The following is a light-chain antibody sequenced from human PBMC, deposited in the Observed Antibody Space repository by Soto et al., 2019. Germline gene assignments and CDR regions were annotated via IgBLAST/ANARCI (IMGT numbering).Light chain of an antibody. CDR1: SSDVGAYNY. Sequence: QSALTQPASVSGSPGQSITISCTGTSSDVGAYNYVSWYHHHPGKAPKLIIYDVSNRPPGVSNRVSGTKSGNTASVTISGLHAEDEDDYDCSSYASSSSYVFGTGTKVTVL. J-gene: IGLJ1*01. CDR3: SSYASSSSYV. CDR2: DVS. V-gene: IGLV2-14*03.